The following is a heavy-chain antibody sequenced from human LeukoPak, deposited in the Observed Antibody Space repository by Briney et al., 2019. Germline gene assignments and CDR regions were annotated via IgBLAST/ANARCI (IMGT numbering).Heavy chain of an antibody. D-gene: IGHD6-6*01. Sequence: ASVKVSCKASGGTFSSYAISWVRQAPGQGLEWMGRIIPIPGIANYAQKFQGRVTITADKSTSTAYMELSSLRSEDTAVYYCAYDYSSSGKLSSSDVWGQGTTVTVSS. CDR3: AYDYSSSGKLSSSDV. CDR2: IIPIPGIA. V-gene: IGHV1-69*04. CDR1: GGTFSSYA. J-gene: IGHJ6*02.